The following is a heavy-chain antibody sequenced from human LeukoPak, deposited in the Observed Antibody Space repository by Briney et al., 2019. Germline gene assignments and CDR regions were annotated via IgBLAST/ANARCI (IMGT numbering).Heavy chain of an antibody. D-gene: IGHD3-10*01. J-gene: IGHJ4*02. CDR1: GGSISSSSYY. V-gene: IGHV4-39*01. CDR2: IYYSGST. Sequence: SETLSLTCTVSGGSISSSSYYWGWIRQPPGKGLEWIGSIYYSGSTYYNPSLKSLVTISVDTSKNQSSLKLSSVTAADTAVYYCVRDSGSYVDYWGQGTLVTVSS. CDR3: VRDSGSYVDY.